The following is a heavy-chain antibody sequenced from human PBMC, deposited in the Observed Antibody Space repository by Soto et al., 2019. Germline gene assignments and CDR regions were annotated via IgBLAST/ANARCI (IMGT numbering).Heavy chain of an antibody. J-gene: IGHJ6*03. Sequence: QVQLQESGPGLVKPSETLSLTCTVSGGSISSYYWSWIRQPPGKGLEWIGYIYYSGSTNYNPSLKSRVPISVDTSKNQFSLKLSSVTAADTAVYYCARLAGPGYCSSTSCSYNDYYYYYMDVWGKGTTVTVSS. V-gene: IGHV4-59*08. CDR2: IYYSGST. CDR1: GGSISSYY. D-gene: IGHD2-2*01. CDR3: ARLAGPGYCSSTSCSYNDYYYYYMDV.